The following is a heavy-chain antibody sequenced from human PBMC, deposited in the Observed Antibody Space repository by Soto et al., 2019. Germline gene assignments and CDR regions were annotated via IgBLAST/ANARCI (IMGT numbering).Heavy chain of an antibody. V-gene: IGHV4-31*03. J-gene: IGHJ6*02. CDR3: ARRGGSSSGYYYYAMDV. CDR2: IYSNGDT. Sequence: SETLSLTCSVSSDSMNSGGYYWSWIRQHPGKGLEWIGYIYSNGDTYYNPSLKSRVTISVDTSKNQFSLNLASVTAADTAVYYCARRGGSSSGYYYYAMDVWGQGTTVTVSS. D-gene: IGHD6-6*01. CDR1: SDSMNSGGYY.